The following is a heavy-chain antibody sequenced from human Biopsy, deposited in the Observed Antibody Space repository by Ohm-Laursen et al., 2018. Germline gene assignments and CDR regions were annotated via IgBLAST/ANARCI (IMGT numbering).Heavy chain of an antibody. CDR2: ISHTGYT. CDR1: GGSFTGHY. V-gene: IGHV4-59*11. CDR3: ARGSNEYGGLYFPH. D-gene: IGHD4-23*01. Sequence: SDTPPLTCTVSGGSFTGHYWTWIRQPPGKGLEWIGHISHTGYTSYKSSLKSRVTISLDTSRKHFSLRLTSLAAADTAVYYCARGSNEYGGLYFPHWGQGTLVTVSS. J-gene: IGHJ1*01.